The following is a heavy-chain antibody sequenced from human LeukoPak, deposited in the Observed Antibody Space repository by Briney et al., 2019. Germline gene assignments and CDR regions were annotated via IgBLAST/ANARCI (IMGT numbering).Heavy chain of an antibody. CDR1: GFTFSSYA. CDR3: ARSTTVTLYGMNV. D-gene: IGHD4-11*01. V-gene: IGHV3-66*01. CDR2: IYSGGST. Sequence: GGSLRLSCAASGFTFSSYAMSWVRQAPGKGLEWVSLIYSGGSTYYADSVKGRFTISRDNSKNTLYLQMNSLRAEDTAVYYCARSTTVTLYGMNVWGQGTTVTVSS. J-gene: IGHJ6*02.